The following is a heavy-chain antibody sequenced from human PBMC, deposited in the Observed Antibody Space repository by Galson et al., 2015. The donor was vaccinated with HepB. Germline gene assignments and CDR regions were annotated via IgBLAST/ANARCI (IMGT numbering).Heavy chain of an antibody. V-gene: IGHV3-23*01. J-gene: IGHJ6*02. CDR1: GFTFSSYA. CDR2: ISGSGGST. D-gene: IGHD3-9*01. Sequence: SLRLSCAASGFTFSSYAMSWVRQAPGKGLEWVSAISGSGGSTYYADSVKGRFTISRDNSKNTLYLQMNSLRAEDTAVYYCAKVRYDILTGLGLYGMDDWGQVSTVTVS. CDR3: AKVRYDILTGLGLYGMDD.